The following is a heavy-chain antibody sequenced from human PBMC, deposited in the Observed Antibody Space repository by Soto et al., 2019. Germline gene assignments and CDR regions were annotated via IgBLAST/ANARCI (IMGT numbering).Heavy chain of an antibody. CDR3: ARDPASYNWNYYYYGMDV. CDR1: GFTFSSHW. D-gene: IGHD1-20*01. Sequence: GGSLRLSCAASGFTFSSHWMHWVRQAPGKGLVWVSRINSDGSSTSYEDSVKGRFTISRDNAKNTLYLQMNSLRAEDTAVYYCARDPASYNWNYYYYGMDVWGQGTTVTVS. V-gene: IGHV3-74*01. J-gene: IGHJ6*01. CDR2: INSDGSST.